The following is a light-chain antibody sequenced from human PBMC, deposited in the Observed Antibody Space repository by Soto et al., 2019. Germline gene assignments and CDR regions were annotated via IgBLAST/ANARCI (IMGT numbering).Light chain of an antibody. V-gene: IGKV1-5*03. CDR3: QQHKSYPRT. CDR1: QNINSA. Sequence: DIQMTQSPSTLSASVGDRVTITCRASQNINSALVWYQQKPGKAPNLLIYKASSLESGVPLRFSGSGSVTEFTLTISSLQPEDFATYYCQQHKSYPRTFGQGTKVEIK. J-gene: IGKJ1*01. CDR2: KAS.